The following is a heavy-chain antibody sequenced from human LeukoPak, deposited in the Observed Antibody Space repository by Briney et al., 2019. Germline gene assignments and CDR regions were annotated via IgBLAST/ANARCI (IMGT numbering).Heavy chain of an antibody. Sequence: GGSLRLSCTASGFPFIEYSMNWVRQAPGKGLEWISYIGIDSGNTKYADSVRGRFTISADKAKNSLYLQMNSLRVEDTAVYYCARDHNYAFDNWGRGTLVSVAS. V-gene: IGHV3-48*01. D-gene: IGHD1-1*01. J-gene: IGHJ4*02. CDR2: IGIDSGNT. CDR1: GFPFIEYS. CDR3: ARDHNYAFDN.